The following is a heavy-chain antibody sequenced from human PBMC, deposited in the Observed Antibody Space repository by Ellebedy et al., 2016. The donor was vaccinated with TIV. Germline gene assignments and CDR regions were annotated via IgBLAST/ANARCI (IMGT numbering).Heavy chain of an antibody. CDR1: GYTFTGFY. D-gene: IGHD1-1*01. V-gene: IGHV1-2*04. CDR2: INPNSGGT. Sequence: ASVKVSXXASGYTFTGFYMHWVRQAPGQGLEWMGWINPNSGGTNYAQKFQGWVTMTRDTSISTAYMELSRLRSDDTAVYYCARAAGYNWNEGGNYYYGMDVWGQGTTVTVSS. CDR3: ARAAGYNWNEGGNYYYGMDV. J-gene: IGHJ6*02.